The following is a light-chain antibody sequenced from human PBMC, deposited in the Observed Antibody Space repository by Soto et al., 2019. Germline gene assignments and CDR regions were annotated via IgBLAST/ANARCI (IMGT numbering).Light chain of an antibody. CDR1: SSDVGGYNY. V-gene: IGLV2-14*01. CDR3: SSFTSSGTRV. J-gene: IGLJ1*01. Sequence: QSVLTQPASVSGSPGQSITISCTGTSSDVGGYNYVSWYQQHPGKAPKVMIYEVSNRPSGVSDRFSGSKSGNTASLTISGXXVXXXXXXXXSSFTSSGTRVFGTGTKLTVL. CDR2: EVS.